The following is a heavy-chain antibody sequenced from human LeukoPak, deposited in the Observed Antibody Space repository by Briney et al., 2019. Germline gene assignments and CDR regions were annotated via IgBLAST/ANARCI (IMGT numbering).Heavy chain of an antibody. Sequence: GGSLRLSCAASGFTFSSYWMSWVRQAPGKGLEWVANINQDGSARYYVDSVKGRFTISRDSAKNSLYLQMNSLRAEDTAVYYCARDYSASGSFDYWGQGTLVTVSS. D-gene: IGHD3-10*01. CDR3: ARDYSASGSFDY. CDR2: INQDGSAR. J-gene: IGHJ4*02. CDR1: GFTFSSYW. V-gene: IGHV3-7*04.